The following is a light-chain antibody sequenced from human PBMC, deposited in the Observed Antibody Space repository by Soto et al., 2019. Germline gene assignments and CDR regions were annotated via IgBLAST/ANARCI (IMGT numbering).Light chain of an antibody. CDR3: QHYGGSPLYT. J-gene: IGKJ2*01. CDR1: QSVRSNY. CDR2: GAS. V-gene: IGKV3-20*01. Sequence: EIVLTQSPGTLSLSPGEGATLSCRASQSVRSNYLAWYQQKPGQAPRLLIYGASSRATGIPDRFSGSGSGTDFTLTISRLEPEDFEVYYCQHYGGSPLYTFGQGTELEIK.